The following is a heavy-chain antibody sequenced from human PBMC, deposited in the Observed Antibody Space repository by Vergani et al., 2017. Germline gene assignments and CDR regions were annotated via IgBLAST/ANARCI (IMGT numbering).Heavy chain of an antibody. CDR1: GFTFSSYT. D-gene: IGHD5-12*01. J-gene: IGHJ4*02. CDR2: IIPILGIA. Sequence: VQLLESGGGLVQPGGSLRLSCAASGFTFSSYTISWVRQAPGQGLEWMGRIIPILGIANYAQKFQGRVTITADKSTSTAYMELSSLRSEDTAVYYCARDHPKGYSGYDSTEYYFDYWGQGTLVTVSS. V-gene: IGHV1-69*09. CDR3: ARDHPKGYSGYDSTEYYFDY.